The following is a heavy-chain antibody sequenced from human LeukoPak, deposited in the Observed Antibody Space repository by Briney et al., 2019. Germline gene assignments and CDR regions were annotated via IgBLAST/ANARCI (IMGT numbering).Heavy chain of an antibody. Sequence: AAVTVSCLSSVYTFTSYYRHWLRQAPGQGVDWMGRISPRCGSTSYAQNFQGRVTMTKDTSTSTVYMELSSLRSEDRAVYYCAREPGGALFDYWGQGTLVTVSS. CDR2: ISPRCGST. CDR3: AREPGGALFDY. D-gene: IGHD3-10*01. J-gene: IGHJ4*02. V-gene: IGHV1-46*01. CDR1: VYTFTSYY.